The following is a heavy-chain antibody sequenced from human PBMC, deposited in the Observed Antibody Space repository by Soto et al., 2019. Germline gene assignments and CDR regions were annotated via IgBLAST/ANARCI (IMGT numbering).Heavy chain of an antibody. V-gene: IGHV4-34*01. CDR2: ISYRGST. CDR1: GGSFRGYS. J-gene: IGHJ4*02. D-gene: IGHD3-16*01. Sequence: SETLSLTCNVSGGSFRGYSWSWFRQTSGKGLEWIGDISYRGSTSYSPSLKSRLLISLDTSNNQFSLKVASVTPADTAVYYCARALLGFSYGYGGYFDPWGPGTLVTVSS. CDR3: ARALLGFSYGYGGYFDP.